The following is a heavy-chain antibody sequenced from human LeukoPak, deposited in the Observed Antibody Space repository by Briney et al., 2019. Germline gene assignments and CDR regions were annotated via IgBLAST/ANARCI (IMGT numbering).Heavy chain of an antibody. Sequence: PGGSLRLSCAASGFTFSSNAMHWVRQAPGKGLEWVSFISYDGSNKYYADSVKGRFTISRDNSKNTLYLQMNSLRAEDTAVYYCAKEGALEWLRSYYFDYWGQGTLVTVSS. D-gene: IGHD5-12*01. CDR2: ISYDGSNK. J-gene: IGHJ4*02. V-gene: IGHV3-30*18. CDR3: AKEGALEWLRSYYFDY. CDR1: GFTFSSNA.